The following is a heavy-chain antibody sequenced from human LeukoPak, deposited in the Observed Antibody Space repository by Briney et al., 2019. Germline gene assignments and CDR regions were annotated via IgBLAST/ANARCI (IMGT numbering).Heavy chain of an antibody. D-gene: IGHD2-15*01. CDR3: ARGSVAGLVKNLDY. Sequence: GGSLRLSCAASGFTFSSYWMSWVRQAPGKGLEWVANIKQDGSEKYYVDSVKGRFTISRDNAKNSLYLQMNSLRAEDTAVYYCARGSVAGLVKNLDYWGQGILVTVSS. V-gene: IGHV3-7*01. CDR1: GFTFSSYW. CDR2: IKQDGSEK. J-gene: IGHJ4*02.